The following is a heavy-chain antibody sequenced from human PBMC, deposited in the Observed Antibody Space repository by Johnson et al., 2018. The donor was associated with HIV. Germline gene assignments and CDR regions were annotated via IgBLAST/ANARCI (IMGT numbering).Heavy chain of an antibody. CDR3: ASGGWLEGAFDS. CDR2: ISYDGSNK. D-gene: IGHD6-19*01. Sequence: QMLLVESGGGVVQPGQSLRLSCAASGLTFSSYGMHWVRQAPGKGLEWVALISYDGSNKYYADSVKGRFTISRDNSKNTLYLQMNSLRAEDTAGYYCASGGWLEGAFDSWGQGTMVTVAS. J-gene: IGHJ3*02. V-gene: IGHV3-30*03. CDR1: GLTFSSYG.